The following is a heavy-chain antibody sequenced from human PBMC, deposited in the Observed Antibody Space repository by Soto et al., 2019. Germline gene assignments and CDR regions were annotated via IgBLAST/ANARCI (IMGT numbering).Heavy chain of an antibody. V-gene: IGHV1-2*02. D-gene: IGHD1-7*01. Sequence: ASVKVSCKASGYTFTSYGISWVRQAPGQGLEWMGWINPDSGGTDYAQKFQGRVTMTRDTSISTAYMELSRLRSDDTAVYYCAPTGITGTIDGFDFWGRGTMVTVSS. J-gene: IGHJ3*01. CDR3: APTGITGTIDGFDF. CDR1: GYTFTSYG. CDR2: INPDSGGT.